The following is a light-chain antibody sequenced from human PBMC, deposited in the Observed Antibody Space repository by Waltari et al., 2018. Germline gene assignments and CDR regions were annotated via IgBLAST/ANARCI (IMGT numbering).Light chain of an antibody. CDR3: QQYGSSPWT. Sequence: EIVLTQSPGTLSLSPGERATLSCRARQSVSSSYLAWYQQKPGQATRLLIYGASSRATGIPDRFSGSGSGTDFTLTISRLEPEDFAVYYCQQYGSSPWTFGQGTKVEIK. CDR2: GAS. V-gene: IGKV3-20*01. J-gene: IGKJ1*01. CDR1: QSVSSSY.